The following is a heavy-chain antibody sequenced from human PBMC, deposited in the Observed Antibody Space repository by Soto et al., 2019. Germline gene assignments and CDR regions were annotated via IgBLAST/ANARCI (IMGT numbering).Heavy chain of an antibody. CDR3: TRDQGGSYDSWFDP. CDR1: TFSMYS. V-gene: IGHV3-21*01. D-gene: IGHD1-26*01. J-gene: IGHJ5*02. CDR2: ISSGSAFI. Sequence: EVQVVESGGGLVKPGGSLRLSCNFTFSMYSMNWVRQAPGKWLEWVASISSGSAFIKYADSVKGRFSISRDNAKNSVSLQINSLRAEDTAMYYCTRDQGGSYDSWFDPWGRGTLVTVSS.